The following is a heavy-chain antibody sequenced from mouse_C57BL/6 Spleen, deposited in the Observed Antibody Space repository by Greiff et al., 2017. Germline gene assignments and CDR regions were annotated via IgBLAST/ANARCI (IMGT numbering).Heavy chain of an antibody. J-gene: IGHJ2*01. V-gene: IGHV1-50*01. CDR3: ASVYLSYFDY. CDR2: IDPSDSYT. Sequence: QVQLQQPGAELVKPGASVKLSCKASGYTFTSYWMQWVKQRPGQGLEWIGEIDPSDSYTNYNQKFKGKATLTVDTSSSTAYMQLSSLTSEDSAVYYCASVYLSYFDYWGQGTTLTVSS. D-gene: IGHD5-5*01. CDR1: GYTFTSYW.